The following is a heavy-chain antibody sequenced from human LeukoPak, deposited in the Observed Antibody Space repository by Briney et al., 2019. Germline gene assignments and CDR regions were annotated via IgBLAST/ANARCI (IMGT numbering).Heavy chain of an antibody. J-gene: IGHJ4*02. CDR1: GGSISSSSYY. Sequence: PSETLSLTCTVSGGSISSSSYYWGWIRQPPGKGLEWIGSIYYSGSTYYNPSLKSRVTISVDTSKNQFSLKLSSVTAADTAVYYCARDRGETSLGPIDYWGQGTLVTVSS. CDR2: IYYSGST. CDR3: ARDRGETSLGPIDY. D-gene: IGHD3-10*01. V-gene: IGHV4-39*07.